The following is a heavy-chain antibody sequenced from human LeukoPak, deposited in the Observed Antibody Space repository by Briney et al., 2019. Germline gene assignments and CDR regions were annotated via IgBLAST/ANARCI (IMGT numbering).Heavy chain of an antibody. V-gene: IGHV4-34*01. CDR3: AGGRGYRYGYLGD. CDR1: GGSFSGYY. D-gene: IGHD5-18*01. CDR2: INHSGST. J-gene: IGHJ4*02. Sequence: AETLSLTCAVYGGSFSGYYGSWIRQPPGKGLEWIGEINHSGSTNYNPSLKSRVPISVDTSTSQFSLKMSSVTAANTAVYYCAGGRGYRYGYLGDWGQGSLVTVSS.